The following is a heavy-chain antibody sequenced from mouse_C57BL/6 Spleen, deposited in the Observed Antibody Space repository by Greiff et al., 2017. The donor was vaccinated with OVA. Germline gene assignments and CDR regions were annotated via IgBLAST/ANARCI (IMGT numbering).Heavy chain of an antibody. J-gene: IGHJ2*01. Sequence: VQLQQPGAELVRPGSSVKLSCKASGYTFTSYWMDWVKQRPGQGLEWIGNIYPSDSETHYNQKFKDKATLTVDKSSSTAYMQLSSLTSEDSAVYYCARANWGDYFDYWGQGTTLTVSS. D-gene: IGHD4-1*01. CDR2: IYPSDSET. V-gene: IGHV1-61*01. CDR1: GYTFTSYW. CDR3: ARANWGDYFDY.